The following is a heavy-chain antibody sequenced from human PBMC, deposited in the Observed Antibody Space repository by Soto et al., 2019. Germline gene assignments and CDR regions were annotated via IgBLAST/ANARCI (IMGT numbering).Heavy chain of an antibody. Sequence: SVKVSCKASGFTFTNSAVQWVRQARGQGLEWVGWIIVGSGITNYGQKFHERVTIARDVSSSTVSMELSRLRSEDTAVYYCAAAEGEGFDYWRPGTLVTVSS. J-gene: IGHJ4*02. CDR1: GFTFTNSA. D-gene: IGHD3-16*01. CDR2: IIVGSGIT. CDR3: AAAEGEGFDY. V-gene: IGHV1-58*01.